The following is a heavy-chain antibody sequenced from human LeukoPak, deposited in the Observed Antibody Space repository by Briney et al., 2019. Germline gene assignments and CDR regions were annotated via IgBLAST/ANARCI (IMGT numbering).Heavy chain of an antibody. V-gene: IGHV3-7*01. CDR3: ARGGQQWLVHGDY. CDR2: IKQDGSEK. J-gene: IGHJ4*02. CDR1: GFTFSSYW. D-gene: IGHD6-19*01. Sequence: GGSLRLSCATSGFTFSSYWMRWVRQAPGKGLEWVANIKQDGSEKYYVDSVKGRFTISRDNAKNSLYLQMNSLRAEDTAVYYCARGGQQWLVHGDYWGQGTLVTVSS.